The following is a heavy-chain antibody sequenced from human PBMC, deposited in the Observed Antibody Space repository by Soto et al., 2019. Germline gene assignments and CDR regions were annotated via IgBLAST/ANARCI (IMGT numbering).Heavy chain of an antibody. CDR2: IYYSGST. CDR1: GGSISSYY. CDR3: APGCSGGSCYLSPWFAP. J-gene: IGHJ5*02. D-gene: IGHD2-15*01. Sequence: PSETLSLTCTVSGGSISSYYWSWIRQPPGKGLEWIGDIYYSGSTHYNPSLKSRVTISVDTSKNQFSLKLSSVTAADTAVYYCAPGCSGGSCYLSPWFAPWGPGTLVPVSS. V-gene: IGHV4-59*01.